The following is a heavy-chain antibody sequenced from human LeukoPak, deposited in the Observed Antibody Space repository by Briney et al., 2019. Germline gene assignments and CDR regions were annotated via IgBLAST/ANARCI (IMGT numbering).Heavy chain of an antibody. J-gene: IGHJ4*02. CDR2: INTSGNA. V-gene: IGHV4-4*07. CDR1: GASISTYY. D-gene: IGHD2-8*01. CDR3: VRVSFQGVTNGYSFDY. Sequence: SETLSLTCTVSGASISTYYWSWIRQPAGEELKWIGRINTSGNANYNPSLKSRVTMSLDTSKAQFSLRLSSVTAADTAVYYCVRVSFQGVTNGYSFDYWGQGTLVTVSS.